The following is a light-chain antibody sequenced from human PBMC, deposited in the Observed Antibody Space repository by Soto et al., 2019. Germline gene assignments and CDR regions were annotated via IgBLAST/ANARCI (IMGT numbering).Light chain of an antibody. J-gene: IGKJ1*01. Sequence: EIVLTQSPGTLSLSPGERATLSCRASQSVSSSYLAWYQQKPGQAPRLLIYGASSRATGIPDRFSGSGSGTDYTLTISRLQRHDFAVSYCQQYGRSRWTFGQGTKVEIK. CDR1: QSVSSSY. CDR2: GAS. CDR3: QQYGRSRWT. V-gene: IGKV3-20*01.